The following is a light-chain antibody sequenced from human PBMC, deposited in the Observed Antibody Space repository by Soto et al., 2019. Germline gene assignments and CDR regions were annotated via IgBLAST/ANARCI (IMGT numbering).Light chain of an antibody. V-gene: IGKV1-39*01. J-gene: IGKJ1*01. CDR2: AAS. Sequence: DIHMTHSPSSLSASLGYIVTITCRASQSISSYLNWYQQKPGKAPKLLIYAASSLQSGVPSRFSGSGSGTDFTLTISSLQPEDFATYYCQQSYSTTWTFGQGTKVDIK. CDR1: QSISSY. CDR3: QQSYSTTWT.